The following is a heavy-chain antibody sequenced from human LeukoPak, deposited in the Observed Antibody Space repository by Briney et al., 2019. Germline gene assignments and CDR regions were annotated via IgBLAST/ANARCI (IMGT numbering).Heavy chain of an antibody. D-gene: IGHD2-15*01. CDR3: ARVIVGDRPDAFDI. CDR1: GLTFSDYA. V-gene: IGHV3-23*01. J-gene: IGHJ3*02. Sequence: GGSLRLSCAASGLTFSDYAMAWVRQAPGKGLEWVSSISGSGGTTYYADSVKGRFTISRDNHVNTLYLQMDILRAEDTAVYYCARVIVGDRPDAFDIWGQGTMATVSS. CDR2: ISGSGGTT.